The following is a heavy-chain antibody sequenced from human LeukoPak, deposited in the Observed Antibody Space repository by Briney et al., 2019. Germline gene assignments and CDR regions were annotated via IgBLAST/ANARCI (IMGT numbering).Heavy chain of an antibody. CDR2: ISSSSSYI. V-gene: IGHV3-21*01. D-gene: IGHD5-18*01. CDR1: GFTFSSYA. Sequence: GGSLRLSCAASGFTFSSYAMSWVRQAPGKGLEWVSSISSSSSYIYYADSVKGRFTISRDNAKNSLYLQMNSLRAEDTAVYYCARGTPVWTQLFWYFDYWGQGTLVTVSS. J-gene: IGHJ4*02. CDR3: ARGTPVWTQLFWYFDY.